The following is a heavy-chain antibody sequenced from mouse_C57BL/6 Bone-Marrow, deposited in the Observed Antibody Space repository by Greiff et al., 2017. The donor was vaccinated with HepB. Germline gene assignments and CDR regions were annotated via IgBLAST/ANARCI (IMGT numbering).Heavy chain of an antibody. J-gene: IGHJ1*03. CDR1: GYTFTSYW. V-gene: IGHV1-64*01. D-gene: IGHD2-3*01. CDR2: IHPNSGST. Sequence: QVQLQQPGAELVKPGASVKLSCKASGYTFTSYWMHWVKQRPGQGLEWIGMIHPNSGSTNYNEKFKSKATLTVDKSSSTAYMQLSSLTSEDSAVYYCGRSYDGYYWYFDVWGTGTTVTVSS. CDR3: GRSYDGYYWYFDV.